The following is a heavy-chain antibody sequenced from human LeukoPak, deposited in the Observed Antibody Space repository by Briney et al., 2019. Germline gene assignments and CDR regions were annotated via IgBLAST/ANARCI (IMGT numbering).Heavy chain of an antibody. V-gene: IGHV3-7*01. CDR3: ARDKVGQQLVPFDY. CDR1: GFTFSSYW. D-gene: IGHD6-13*01. Sequence: PGGSLRLSCAASGFTFSSYWMSWVRQAPGKGLEWVANIKQDGSEKYYVDSVKGRFTISRDNAKNSLYLQMNSLRAEDTAVYYCARDKVGQQLVPFDYWGQGTLVTASS. CDR2: IKQDGSEK. J-gene: IGHJ4*02.